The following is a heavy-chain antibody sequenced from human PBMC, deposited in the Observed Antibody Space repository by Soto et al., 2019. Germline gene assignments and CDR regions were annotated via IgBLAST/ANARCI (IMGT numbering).Heavy chain of an antibody. CDR2: ISCCGGST. D-gene: IGHD6-19*01. V-gene: IGHV3-23*01. CDR1: GFNFKKFA. Sequence: GGSLRLSCEASGFNFKKFAMGWARQAPGEGLEWVSGISCCGGSTFYADSVKGRFSLARDDSKNTLSLQLNSLRVEDTARYYCAKADGEQWLIPHLDNWGQGTLVTVSS. CDR3: AKADGEQWLIPHLDN. J-gene: IGHJ4*02.